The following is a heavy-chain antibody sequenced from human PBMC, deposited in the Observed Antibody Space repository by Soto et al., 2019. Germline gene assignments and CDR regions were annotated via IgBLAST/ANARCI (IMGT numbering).Heavy chain of an antibody. CDR3: ARGGGHCSGGSCYSGRFDP. CDR2: IIPIFGTA. CDR1: GGTFSSYA. J-gene: IGHJ5*02. Sequence: SVKVSCKASGGTFSSYAISWVRQAPGQGLEWMGGIIPIFGTANYAQKFQGRVTITADESTSTAYMELSSLRSEDTAVYYYARGGGHCSGGSCYSGRFDPWGQGTLVTVSS. V-gene: IGHV1-69*13. D-gene: IGHD2-15*01.